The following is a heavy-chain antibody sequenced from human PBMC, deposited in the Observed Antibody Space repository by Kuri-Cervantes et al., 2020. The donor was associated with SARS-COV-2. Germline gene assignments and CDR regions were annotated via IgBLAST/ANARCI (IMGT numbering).Heavy chain of an antibody. CDR3: ARSQYSSSSPTLPTHYYYYGMDV. Sequence: ASVNVSCKASGYTFTSYAMNWVRQAPGQGLEWMGWINTNTGNPTYAQGFTGRFVFSLDTSVSTAYLQISSLKAEDTAVYYCARSQYSSSSPTLPTHYYYYGMDVWGQGTTVTVSS. V-gene: IGHV7-4-1*02. D-gene: IGHD6-6*01. CDR2: INTNTGNP. CDR1: GYTFTSYA. J-gene: IGHJ6*02.